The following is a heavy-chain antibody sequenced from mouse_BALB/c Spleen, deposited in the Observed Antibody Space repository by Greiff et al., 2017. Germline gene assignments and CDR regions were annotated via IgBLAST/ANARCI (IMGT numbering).Heavy chain of an antibody. D-gene: IGHD2-3*01. CDR2: IYPGNSDT. CDR3: TRTKYDGYYDAMDY. Sequence: SGTVLARPGASVKMSCKASGYTFTSYWMHWVKQRPGQGLEWIGAIYPGNSDTSYNQKFKGKAKLTAVTSTSTAYMELSSLTNEDSAVYYCTRTKYDGYYDAMDYWGQGTSVTVSS. V-gene: IGHV1-5*01. J-gene: IGHJ4*01. CDR1: GYTFTSYW.